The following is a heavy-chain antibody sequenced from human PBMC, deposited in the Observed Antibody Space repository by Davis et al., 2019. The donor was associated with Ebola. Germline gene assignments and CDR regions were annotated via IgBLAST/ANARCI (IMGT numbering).Heavy chain of an antibody. Sequence: ESLKISCAASGFTFSSYAMTWVRQPPGKGLEWIGEINHSGSTNYNPSLKSRVTISVDTSKNQFSLKLSSVTAADTAVYYCARIAVAGTFWFDPWGQGTLVTVSS. CDR2: INHSGST. D-gene: IGHD6-19*01. CDR1: GFTFSSYA. CDR3: ARIAVAGTFWFDP. J-gene: IGHJ5*02. V-gene: IGHV4-34*01.